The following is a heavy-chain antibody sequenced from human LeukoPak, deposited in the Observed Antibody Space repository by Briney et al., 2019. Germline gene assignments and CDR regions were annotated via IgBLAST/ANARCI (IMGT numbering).Heavy chain of an antibody. CDR1: GGTFSSYS. CDR2: ISPIFRTA. V-gene: IGHV1-69*05. Sequence: SVKVSCKASGGTFSSYSISWVRQAPGQGLEWMGGISPIFRTANYAQKLQGRVTMTTDTSTSTAYMELRSLRSDDTAVYYCARDHSSSCQLFDYWGQGTLVTVSS. D-gene: IGHD6-13*01. CDR3: ARDHSSSCQLFDY. J-gene: IGHJ4*02.